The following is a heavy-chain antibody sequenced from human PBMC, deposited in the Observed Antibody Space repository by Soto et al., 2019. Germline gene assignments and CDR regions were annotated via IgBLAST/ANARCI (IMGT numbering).Heavy chain of an antibody. D-gene: IGHD1-26*01. CDR3: ATTKIVGATIDAFDI. CDR2: INPNSGGT. CDR1: GYTFTGYY. J-gene: IGHJ3*02. Sequence: ASVKVSCKASGYTFTGYYMHWVRQAPGQGLEWMGWINPNSGGTNYAQKFQGWVTMTRDTSISTAYMELSRLRSDDTAVYYCATTKIVGATIDAFDIWGQGTMVTVSS. V-gene: IGHV1-2*04.